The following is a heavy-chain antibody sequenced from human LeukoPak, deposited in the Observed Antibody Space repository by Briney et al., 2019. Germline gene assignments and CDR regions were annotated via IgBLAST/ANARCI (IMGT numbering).Heavy chain of an antibody. Sequence: PGGSLRLSCAASGFTFTTYWMAWVRQAPGKGPEWVANINGDGSRKNYLDSVKGRFTISRDNTKNSVYLQMNSLRVEDTAVYYCARDPPHRFTMIEEDSWGQGTLVTVSS. CDR3: ARDPPHRFTMIEEDS. CDR1: GFTFTTYW. J-gene: IGHJ4*02. CDR2: INGDGSRK. D-gene: IGHD3-22*01. V-gene: IGHV3-7*01.